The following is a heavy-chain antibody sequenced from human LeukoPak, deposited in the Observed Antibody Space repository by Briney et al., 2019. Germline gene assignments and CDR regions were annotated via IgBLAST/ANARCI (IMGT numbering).Heavy chain of an antibody. Sequence: GASVKVSCKASGYTFTGYYMHWVRQAPGQGLEWMGWINPNSGGTNYAQKFQGRVTMTRDTSISTAYMELSRLRSDDTAVYYCARVGEMYYDFWTGYYDYWGQGTVVAVSS. CDR3: ARVGEMYYDFWTGYYDY. CDR1: GYTFTGYY. CDR2: INPNSGGT. J-gene: IGHJ4*02. D-gene: IGHD3-3*01. V-gene: IGHV1-2*02.